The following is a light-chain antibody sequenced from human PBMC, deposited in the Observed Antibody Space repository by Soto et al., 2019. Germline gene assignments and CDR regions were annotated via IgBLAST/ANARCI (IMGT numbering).Light chain of an antibody. CDR1: QGISSF. CDR3: QQRGNWPLT. CDR2: DAS. Sequence: EIVLTQSPATLSLSPGDSATLSCRASQGISSFLAWYQHKPGQSPRLLIYDASNRATGIPARFSGSGSGTDFPLTISSLEPEDFAVYYCQQRGNWPLTFGGGTKVEIK. J-gene: IGKJ4*01. V-gene: IGKV3-11*01.